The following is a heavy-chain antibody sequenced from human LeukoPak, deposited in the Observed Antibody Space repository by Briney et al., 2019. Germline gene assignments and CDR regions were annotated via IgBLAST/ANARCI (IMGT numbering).Heavy chain of an antibody. D-gene: IGHD2-2*01. CDR1: GFTFSSYW. CDR2: INSDGSST. V-gene: IGHV3-74*01. CDR3: ARGRGYCSSTTCYEAFDI. Sequence: GGSLRLSCAASGFTFSSYWMHWVRQAPGKGLVWVSRINSDGSSTSYADSVKGRFTVSRDNSKDTLYLQMNSLRAEDTAVYYCARGRGYCSSTTCYEAFDIWGQGTMVTVSS. J-gene: IGHJ3*02.